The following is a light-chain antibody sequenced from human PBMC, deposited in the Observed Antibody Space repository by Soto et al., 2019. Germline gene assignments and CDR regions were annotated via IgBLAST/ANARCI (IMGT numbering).Light chain of an antibody. V-gene: IGKV3-15*01. J-gene: IGKJ1*01. Sequence: EIVMSQSPATLSVSPGGRATLSCRASQNIISNLAWYQQKPGQAPRLLIYGASTRATGIPARFSGSGSGTDFTLTISRREPEDVAVYYCQQYGNSRGTFGQGTKVDIK. CDR3: QQYGNSRGT. CDR2: GAS. CDR1: QNIISN.